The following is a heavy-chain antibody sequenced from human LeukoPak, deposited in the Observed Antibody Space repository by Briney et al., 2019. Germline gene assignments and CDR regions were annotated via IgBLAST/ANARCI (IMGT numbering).Heavy chain of an antibody. V-gene: IGHV3-23*01. CDR2: ISGGGGDT. CDR1: GFTFSIYA. Sequence: GRSLRLSCAASGFTFSIYAMSWVRQAPGKGLEWVSSISGGGGDTYYAASVKGRFTVSRDNSKNTLYLQMNNLRAADTALYFCAKDLTTAPGNVFHFDHWGQGILVTVSS. J-gene: IGHJ4*02. CDR3: AKDLTTAPGNVFHFDH. D-gene: IGHD1-1*01.